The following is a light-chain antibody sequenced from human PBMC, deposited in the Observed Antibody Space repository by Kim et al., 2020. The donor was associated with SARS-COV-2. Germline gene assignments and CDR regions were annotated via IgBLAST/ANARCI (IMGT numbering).Light chain of an antibody. Sequence: SSSLPPPPSFSVAPGQTARITCGGNNIGSKSVHWYQQKPGQAPVLVIYYDSDRPSGIPERFSGSNSGNTATLTISRVEAGDEADYYCQVWDSSSDHWVFG. CDR2: YDS. CDR3: QVWDSSSDHWV. CDR1: NIGSKS. V-gene: IGLV3-21*04. J-gene: IGLJ3*02.